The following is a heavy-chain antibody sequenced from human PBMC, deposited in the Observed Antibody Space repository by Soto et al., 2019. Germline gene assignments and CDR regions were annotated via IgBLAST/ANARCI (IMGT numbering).Heavy chain of an antibody. CDR3: VDRCSGGRCSPFDY. V-gene: IGHV3-23*01. CDR1: GFTFNTYA. CDR2: VSAGGTSA. D-gene: IGHD2-15*01. Sequence: EVQLLESGGGLVQPGGSLRLSCAASGFTFNTYAMGWVRQAPGKGLEWVSAVSAGGTSAYYAASVEGRFTISRDNSKNTLYLQMNSLRVEDTDRYYCVDRCSGGRCSPFDYWGQGTLVTVAS. J-gene: IGHJ4*02.